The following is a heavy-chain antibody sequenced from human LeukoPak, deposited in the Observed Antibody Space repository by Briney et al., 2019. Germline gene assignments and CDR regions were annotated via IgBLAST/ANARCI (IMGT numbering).Heavy chain of an antibody. CDR2: ISGSGGST. Sequence: GGSLRLSCAASGFTSSSYAMSWVRQAPGKGLEWVSAISGSGGSTYYADSVKGRVTISRDDSKNTLYLQMNSLRAEDTAVYYCAKTKGDYYYYGMDVWGQGTTVTVSS. J-gene: IGHJ6*02. V-gene: IGHV3-23*01. CDR3: AKTKGDYYYYGMDV. CDR1: GFTSSSYA.